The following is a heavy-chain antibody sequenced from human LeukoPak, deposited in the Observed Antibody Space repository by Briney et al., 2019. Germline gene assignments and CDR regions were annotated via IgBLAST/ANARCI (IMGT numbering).Heavy chain of an antibody. CDR2: IYYSGST. CDR3: ARDGAGVGGSYYYDSSGYYDY. Sequence: SETLSLTCTVSGGSISSYYWSWIRQPPGKGPEWIGYIYYSGSTNYNPSLRSRVTISVDTSKNQFSLKLSSVTAADTAVYYCARDGAGVGGSYYYDSSGYYDYWGQGTLVTVSS. CDR1: GGSISSYY. J-gene: IGHJ4*02. V-gene: IGHV4-59*01. D-gene: IGHD3-22*01.